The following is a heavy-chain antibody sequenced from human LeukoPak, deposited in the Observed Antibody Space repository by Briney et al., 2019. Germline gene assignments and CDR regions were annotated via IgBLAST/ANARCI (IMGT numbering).Heavy chain of an antibody. J-gene: IGHJ4*02. CDR2: IYNSGST. CDR3: ARYYDILTGYYRSYSFDS. Sequence: AETLSLTCTVSGDSMSNYYWSGIGQPPGKGREGRGYIYNSGSTKYNPSLKSRVTISVDESKNEFSQKQSSVPAADTAVSYCARYYDILTGYYRSYSFDSWGQGTLVTVSS. V-gene: IGHV4-59*03. CDR1: GDSMSNYY. D-gene: IGHD3-9*01.